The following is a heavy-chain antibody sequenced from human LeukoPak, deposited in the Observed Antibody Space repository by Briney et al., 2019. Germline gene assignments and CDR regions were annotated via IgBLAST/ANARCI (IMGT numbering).Heavy chain of an antibody. V-gene: IGHV3-23*01. CDR1: GLHFSGTA. Sequence: GGSLRLSCAASGLHFSGTAMSWVRQAPGKGLEWVSAISHDGMNAYYADSVKGRFTISRDNSKKTVSLEVSSLTAADTGVYYCAKDGAQYSSGPECDPRGQGALVTASP. CDR3: AKDGAQYSSGPECDP. CDR2: ISHDGMNA. J-gene: IGHJ5*02. D-gene: IGHD6-19*01.